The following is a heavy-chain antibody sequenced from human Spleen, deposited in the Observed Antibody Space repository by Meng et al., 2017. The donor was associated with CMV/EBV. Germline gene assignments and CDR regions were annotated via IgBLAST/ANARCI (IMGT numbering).Heavy chain of an antibody. CDR1: GFTFSSYE. CDR2: ISSSGSTI. V-gene: IGHV3-48*03. CDR3: AGGYSSSYYYYGMDV. D-gene: IGHD6-13*01. Sequence: GESLKISCAASGFTFSSYEMNWVRQAPGKGLEWVSYISSSGSTIYYADSVKGRFTISRDNSKNTLYLQMNSLRAEDTAVYYCAGGYSSSYYYYGMDVWGQGTTVTVSS. J-gene: IGHJ6*02.